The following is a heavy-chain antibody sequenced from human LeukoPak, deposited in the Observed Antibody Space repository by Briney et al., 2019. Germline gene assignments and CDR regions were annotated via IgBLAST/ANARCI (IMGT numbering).Heavy chain of an antibody. CDR1: GGSISSYY. CDR2: IYYSGST. J-gene: IGHJ6*02. Sequence: SETLSLTCTVSGGSISSYYWSWIRQPPGKGLDWIGYIYYSGSTNYNPSLKSRVTISVDTSKNQFSLKLSSVTAADTAVYYCARDSGAVGYSYGYSYYGMDVWGQGTTVTVSS. D-gene: IGHD5-18*01. CDR3: ARDSGAVGYSYGYSYYGMDV. V-gene: IGHV4-59*01.